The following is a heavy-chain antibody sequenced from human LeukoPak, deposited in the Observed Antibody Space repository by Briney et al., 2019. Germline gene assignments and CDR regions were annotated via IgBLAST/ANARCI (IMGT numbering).Heavy chain of an antibody. V-gene: IGHV4-4*07. CDR2: IYSSGST. D-gene: IGHD2-8*01. CDR3: ARLNGDGFDI. J-gene: IGHJ3*02. CDR1: GGSLGGYY. Sequence: SETLSHTCTVSGGSLGGYYWYWIRQPAGKGLEWIGRIYSSGSTNYAPSLKSRVTMSIDTSKKHLSLKLNTVTAADTAVYYRARLNGDGFDIWGQGTKVTVSS.